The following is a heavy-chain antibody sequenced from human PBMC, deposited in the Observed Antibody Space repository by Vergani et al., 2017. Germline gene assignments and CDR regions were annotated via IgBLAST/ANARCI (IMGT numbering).Heavy chain of an antibody. Sequence: EVQLVESGGGLVQPGGSLRLSCAASGFTFSSYAMSWVRQAPGKGLEWVSAISGSGGSTYYADSVKGRFTISRYNSKNPLYLQINSLRVAATAVYYCAKLPQGFLECCCWFDPWGQGTLVTVSS. J-gene: IGHJ5*02. D-gene: IGHD3-3*01. V-gene: IGHV3-23*04. CDR3: AKLPQGFLECCCWFDP. CDR1: GFTFSSYA. CDR2: ISGSGGST.